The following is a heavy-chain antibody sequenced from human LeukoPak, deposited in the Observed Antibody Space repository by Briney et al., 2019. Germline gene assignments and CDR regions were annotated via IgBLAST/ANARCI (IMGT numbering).Heavy chain of an antibody. Sequence: PSQTLSLTCTVSGGSISSGYHWGWMRQPPGKGLEWIGSIYHSGSTYYNPSLKSRVTISVDTSKNQFSLKLSSVTAADTAVYYCARDRADGYNWAPFDPWGQGTLVTVSS. CDR3: ARDRADGYNWAPFDP. J-gene: IGHJ5*02. D-gene: IGHD5-24*01. V-gene: IGHV4-38-2*02. CDR2: IYHSGST. CDR1: GGSISSGYH.